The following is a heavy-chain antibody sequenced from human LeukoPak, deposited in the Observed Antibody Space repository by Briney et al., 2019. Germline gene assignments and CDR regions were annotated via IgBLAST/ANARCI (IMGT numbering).Heavy chain of an antibody. J-gene: IGHJ4*02. CDR3: AKATYYYDSTLDY. D-gene: IGHD3-22*01. Sequence: PGRSLRLSCAASGFTFSRYGMHWVRQAPGKGLEWVAVISYDGGNKYYADSVKGRFTISRDNSKNTLYLQMNSLRAEDTAVYYCAKATYYYDSTLDYWGQGTLVTVSS. CDR1: GFTFSRYG. CDR2: ISYDGGNK. V-gene: IGHV3-30*18.